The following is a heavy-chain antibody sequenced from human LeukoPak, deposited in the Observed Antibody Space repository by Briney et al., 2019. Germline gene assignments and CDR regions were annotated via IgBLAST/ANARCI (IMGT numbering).Heavy chain of an antibody. Sequence: GRSLRLSCAASGFTFDDYAMHWVRQAPGKGLEWVSGISWNSGSIGYADSVKGRFIISRDNAKNSLYLQMNSLRPEDTALYYCAKDTRSALYGMDVWGQGTTVTVSS. J-gene: IGHJ6*02. D-gene: IGHD3-3*01. CDR1: GFTFDDYA. V-gene: IGHV3-9*01. CDR2: ISWNSGSI. CDR3: AKDTRSALYGMDV.